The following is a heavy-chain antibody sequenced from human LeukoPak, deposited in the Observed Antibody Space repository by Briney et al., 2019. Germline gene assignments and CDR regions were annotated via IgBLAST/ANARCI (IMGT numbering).Heavy chain of an antibody. D-gene: IGHD3-16*02. J-gene: IGHJ3*02. V-gene: IGHV1-69*01. CDR2: IIPIFGTA. CDR3: AMLSGFDI. Sequence: SVTVSFMASGGTFISYAISWVRQAPGQGLEWTGGIIPIFGTANYAQKFQGRVTITADESTSTAYMEVSSLRSEDTAVYYCAMLSGFDIWGQGTMVTVSS. CDR1: GGTFISYA.